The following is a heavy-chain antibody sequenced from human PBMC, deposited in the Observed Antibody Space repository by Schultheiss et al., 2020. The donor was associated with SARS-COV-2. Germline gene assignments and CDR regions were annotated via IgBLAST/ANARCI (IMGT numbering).Heavy chain of an antibody. D-gene: IGHD6-6*01. CDR3: ARDQLQYSSSSSLDY. CDR1: GFTFSSSS. V-gene: IGHV3-21*01. J-gene: IGHJ4*02. CDR2: ISSSSSYI. Sequence: GGSLRLSCAASGFTFSSSSMNWVRQAPGKGLEWVSSISSSSSYIYYADSVKGRFTISRDNAKNSLYLQMNSLRAEDTAVYYCARDQLQYSSSSSLDYWGQGTLVTVSS.